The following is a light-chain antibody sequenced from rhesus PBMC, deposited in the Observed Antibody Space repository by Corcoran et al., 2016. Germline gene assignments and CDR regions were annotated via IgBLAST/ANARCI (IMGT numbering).Light chain of an antibody. CDR1: QGISNW. CDR3: QQHDNSPLT. J-gene: IGKJ4*01. Sequence: DIQMTQSPSSLSASVGDRVTITCRASQGISNWLAWYQQKPGKAHKLLIYRASNLETGVPSRFSGSGSGTDCTLTISSLQPEDIATYYCQQHDNSPLTCGGGTKVEIK. V-gene: IGKV1-69*01. CDR2: RAS.